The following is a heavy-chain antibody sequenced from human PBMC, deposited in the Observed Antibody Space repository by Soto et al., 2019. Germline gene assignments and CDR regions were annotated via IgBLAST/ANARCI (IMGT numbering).Heavy chain of an antibody. J-gene: IGHJ6*02. CDR1: GDSVSSNSAA. CDR3: ARGPSGSYDTPYYYYGMDV. D-gene: IGHD1-26*01. V-gene: IGHV6-1*01. CDR2: TYYRSKWYN. Sequence: SQTLSLTCAISGDSVSSNSAAWNWIRQSPSRGLEWLGRTYYRSKWYNDYAVSVKSRITINPDTSKNQFSLQLNSVTPEDTAVYYCARGPSGSYDTPYYYYGMDVWGQGTTLTVSS.